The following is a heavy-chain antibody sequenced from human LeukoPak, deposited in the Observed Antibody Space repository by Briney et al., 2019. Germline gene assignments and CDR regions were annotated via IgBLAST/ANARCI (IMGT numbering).Heavy chain of an antibody. CDR2: INPNSGDT. J-gene: IGHJ3*02. V-gene: IGHV1-2*02. CDR1: GGTFSSYA. CDR3: ARGPRRNTVSEVVSCAFDI. D-gene: IGHD2-15*01. Sequence: GASVKVSCKASGGTFSSYAISWVRQAPGQGLEWMGWINPNSGDTNYAQKFQGRVTMTRDTSISTAYMELSRLRSDDTAVYYCARGPRRNTVSEVVSCAFDIWGQGTMVTVSS.